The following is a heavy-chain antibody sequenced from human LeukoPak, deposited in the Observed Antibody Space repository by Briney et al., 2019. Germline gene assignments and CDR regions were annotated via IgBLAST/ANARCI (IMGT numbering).Heavy chain of an antibody. CDR1: GFTFSSYA. J-gene: IGHJ4*02. CDR2: ISGSGGST. D-gene: IGHD3-9*01. CDR3: ATRRGDFDWLPVDY. Sequence: TGGSLRLSCAASGFTFSSYAMSWVRQAPGKGLEWVSAISGSGGSTYYADSVKGRFTISRDNSKNTLYLQMNSLRAEDTAVYYCATRRGDFDWLPVDYWGQGTLVTVSS. V-gene: IGHV3-23*01.